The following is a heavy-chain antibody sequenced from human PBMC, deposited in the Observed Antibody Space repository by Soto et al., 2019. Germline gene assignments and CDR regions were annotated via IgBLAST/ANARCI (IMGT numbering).Heavy chain of an antibody. CDR3: ARDRGVAPPVAGNTHYYYYMDV. D-gene: IGHD6-19*01. V-gene: IGHV1-18*01. J-gene: IGHJ6*03. Sequence: QDQLLQSGVGVKKPGASVKVSCKASGYSFTNYGITWVRQAPGQGFEWMGWISAYNGKTNYGQKFQGRVTMTTDASPSTTYLELRSLRSDDTAVYYCARDRGVAPPVAGNTHYYYYMDVWGKGTTVTLSS. CDR1: GYSFTNYG. CDR2: ISAYNGKT.